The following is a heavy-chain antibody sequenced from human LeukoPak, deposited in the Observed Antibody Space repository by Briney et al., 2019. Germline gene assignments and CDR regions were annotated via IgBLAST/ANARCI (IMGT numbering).Heavy chain of an antibody. Sequence: ASVKVSCKASGYILTNYYMHWVRQAPGQGLEWMATINPSGGSTSYSQKFQGRITVTRDTSASTVYMELSSLRSEDTAVYYCAKGGDSNAYPYHYGMDVWGQGTTVTVSS. D-gene: IGHD3-22*01. V-gene: IGHV1-46*03. CDR1: GYILTNYY. CDR2: INPSGGST. CDR3: AKGGDSNAYPYHYGMDV. J-gene: IGHJ6*02.